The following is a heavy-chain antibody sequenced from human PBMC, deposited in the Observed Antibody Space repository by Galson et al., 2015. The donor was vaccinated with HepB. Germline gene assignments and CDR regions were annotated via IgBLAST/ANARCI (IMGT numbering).Heavy chain of an antibody. CDR3: AGTRGYCSGASCYSSQLDAFDI. V-gene: IGHV4-59*11. CDR2: IYYSGST. J-gene: IGHJ3*02. CDR1: GGSTSDHY. Sequence: ETLSLTCTVSGGSTSDHYWSWIRQPPGKGLEWIGYIYYSGSTKYNPSLKSRVTISVDTSKNQFSLQLSSVTAADTAVYYCAGTRGYCSGASCYSSQLDAFDIWGQGTMVTVSS. D-gene: IGHD2-15*01.